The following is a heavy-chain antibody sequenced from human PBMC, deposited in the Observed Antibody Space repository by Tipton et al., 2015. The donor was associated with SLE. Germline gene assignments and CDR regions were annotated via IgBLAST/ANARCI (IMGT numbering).Heavy chain of an antibody. Sequence: TLSLTCTVSGDSITASSYYWGWIRQPPGKGLEWIGSIYYSGNTYYNPSLKSRVTISVDTSKIQFSLKLTSVTAADTAVYYCVNSLVRSSWYPYYFDYWGQGTLVTVSS. D-gene: IGHD6-13*01. J-gene: IGHJ4*02. CDR3: VNSLVRSSWYPYYFDY. V-gene: IGHV4-39*01. CDR1: GDSITASSYY. CDR2: IYYSGNT.